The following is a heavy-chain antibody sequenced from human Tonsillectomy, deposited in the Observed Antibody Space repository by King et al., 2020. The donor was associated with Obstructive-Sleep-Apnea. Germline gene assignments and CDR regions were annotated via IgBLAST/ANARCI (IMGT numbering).Heavy chain of an antibody. V-gene: IGHV3-11*01. D-gene: IGHD3-22*01. CDR3: ASSSGYFDY. Sequence: VQLVESGGGFVKPGGSLRLSCAASGFTFSDYYMTWIRQAPGKGLEWVSYIISSGSMKYYAESVKGRFSISRDNAKKSLYLQMNSLRAEDTAVYYCASSSGYFDYWGQGTLVTVSS. CDR1: GFTFSDYY. CDR2: IISSGSMK. J-gene: IGHJ4*02.